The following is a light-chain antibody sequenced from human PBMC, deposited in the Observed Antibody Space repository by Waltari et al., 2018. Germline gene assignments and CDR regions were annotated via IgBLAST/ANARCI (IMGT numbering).Light chain of an antibody. V-gene: IGKV1-NL1*01. CDR1: QDISKY. CDR3: QHYYSTSPKT. Sequence: DIQLTQSPPSLSASVGDRVTITCRASQDISKYLAWYQQKPGKGPKLLLYGASRLESGVPARFSGSGSVTDYTLTISSLQPEDFATYYCQHYYSTSPKTFGQGTKLE. CDR2: GAS. J-gene: IGKJ2*01.